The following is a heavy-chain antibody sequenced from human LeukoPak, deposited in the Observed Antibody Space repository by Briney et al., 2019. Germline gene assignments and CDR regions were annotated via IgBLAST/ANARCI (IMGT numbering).Heavy chain of an antibody. CDR3: SAAVGTDFYDYGMDV. Sequence: PGGSLRLSCAASGFTFSGSAMHWVRQASGKGLEWVGRIRSNASTYATAYAASVKGRFTISRDDSKNAAYLQLNSLKTEDTAVYYRSAAVGTDFYDYGMDVWGQGTTVTVSS. CDR2: IRSNASTYAT. CDR1: GFTFSGSA. V-gene: IGHV3-73*01. J-gene: IGHJ6*02. D-gene: IGHD6-13*01.